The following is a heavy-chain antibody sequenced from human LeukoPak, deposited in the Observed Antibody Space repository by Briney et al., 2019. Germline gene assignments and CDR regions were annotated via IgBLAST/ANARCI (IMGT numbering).Heavy chain of an antibody. D-gene: IGHD3-9*01. CDR1: GFTFSSYG. Sequence: GRSLRLSCAASGFTFSSYGMHWVRQAPGKGLEWVAVISYDGSNKYYADSVKGRFTISRDNSKNTLYLQMNSLRAEDTAVYYCAKFYDILTAYFDYWGQGTLVTVSS. V-gene: IGHV3-30*18. CDR3: AKFYDILTAYFDY. J-gene: IGHJ4*02. CDR2: ISYDGSNK.